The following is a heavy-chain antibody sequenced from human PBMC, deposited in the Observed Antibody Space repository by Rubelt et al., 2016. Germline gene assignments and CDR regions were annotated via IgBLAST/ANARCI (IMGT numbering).Heavy chain of an antibody. CDR2: IYYSGST. CDR3: ARVSFYYDSSGDYYYYYGMDV. Sequence: GPGLVKPSETLSLTCTVSGGSISSSSYYWGWIRQPPGKGLEWIGSIYYSGSTYYNPSLKSRVTISVDTSKNQFSLKLSSVTAADTAVYYCARVSFYYDSSGDYYYYYGMDVWGQGTTVTVSS. CDR1: GGSISSSSYY. D-gene: IGHD3-22*01. J-gene: IGHJ6*02. V-gene: IGHV4-39*07.